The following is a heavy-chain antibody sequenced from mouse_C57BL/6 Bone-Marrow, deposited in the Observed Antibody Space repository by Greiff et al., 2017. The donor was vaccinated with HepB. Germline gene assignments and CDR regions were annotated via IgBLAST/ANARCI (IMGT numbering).Heavy chain of an antibody. CDR3: TLIYSAYPSWFAY. Sequence: QVQLQQSGAELVRPGASVTLSCKASGYTFTDYEMHWVKQTPVHGLEWIGAIDPETGGTAYNQKFKGKAILTADKSSSTAYMELRSLTSEDSAVYYCTLIYSAYPSWFAYWGQGTRITVSA. CDR1: GYTFTDYE. J-gene: IGHJ3*01. V-gene: IGHV1-15*01. D-gene: IGHD2-2*01. CDR2: IDPETGGT.